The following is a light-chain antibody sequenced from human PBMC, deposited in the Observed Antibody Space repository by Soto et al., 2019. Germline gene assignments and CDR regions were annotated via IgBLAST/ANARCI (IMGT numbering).Light chain of an antibody. CDR1: QGISSY. CDR3: PQYYRYTWT. Sequence: AIRITQAPSSLSASTGDRVTISCRASQGISSYLAWYPQKPGKAPKFLIYAASTLQSGVPSRFSGSGAGTDFTLTISCLQSEDVETYVCPQYYRYTWTFGRGTQVDI. J-gene: IGKJ1*01. V-gene: IGKV1-8*01. CDR2: AAS.